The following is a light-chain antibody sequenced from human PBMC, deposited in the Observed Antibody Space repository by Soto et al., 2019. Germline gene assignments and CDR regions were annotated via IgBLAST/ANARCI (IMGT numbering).Light chain of an antibody. CDR2: GAS. CDR1: QTVIRN. V-gene: IGKV3-15*01. Sequence: EIVMTQSPATLSVSPGERATLSCRASQTVIRNLAWYQQKPGQTPRLLIFGASTRATGIPARFSGSGSGTEFTLTISRLEPEDFAVYYCQQYGSSGTFGQGTKVDIK. J-gene: IGKJ1*01. CDR3: QQYGSSGT.